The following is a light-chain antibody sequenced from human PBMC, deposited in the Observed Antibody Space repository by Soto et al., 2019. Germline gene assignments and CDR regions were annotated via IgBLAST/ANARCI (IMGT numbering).Light chain of an antibody. V-gene: IGKV1-5*03. J-gene: IGKJ2*01. CDR3: QQYNTYSRT. CDR2: KAS. Sequence: DIQMTQSPSTLSASVGDRVTITCRASQSISTWLAWYQQKPGKAPKILIYKASSLESGVPSRFSGSGSGKEFTLTISSLQPDDFATYYCQQYNTYSRTFGQGTKLEIK. CDR1: QSISTW.